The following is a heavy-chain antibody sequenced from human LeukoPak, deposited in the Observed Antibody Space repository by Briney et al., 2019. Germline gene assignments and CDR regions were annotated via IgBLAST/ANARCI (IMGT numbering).Heavy chain of an antibody. CDR3: ARSSWFGGRSEWRWFDP. D-gene: IGHD3-10*01. Sequence: SVKVSCKASGGTFSSYAISWVRQAPGQGLEWMGGIIPIFGTANYAQKFQGRVTITADESTSTAYMELRSLRSDDTALYYCARSSWFGGRSEWRWFDPWGQGTLVTVSS. CDR2: IIPIFGTA. CDR1: GGTFSSYA. J-gene: IGHJ5*02. V-gene: IGHV1-69*01.